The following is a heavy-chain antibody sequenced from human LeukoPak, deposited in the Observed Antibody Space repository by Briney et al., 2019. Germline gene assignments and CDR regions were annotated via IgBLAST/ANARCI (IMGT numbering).Heavy chain of an antibody. CDR1: GFTFSSYS. Sequence: GGSLRLSCAASGFTFSSYSMNWVRQAPGKGLEWVSSISSSSSYIYYADSVKGRFTISRDNAKNSLYLQMNSLRAEDTAVYYCARGVGGYCSGGSCYADYWGQGTLVTVSS. J-gene: IGHJ4*02. CDR3: ARGVGGYCSGGSCYADY. CDR2: ISSSSSYI. V-gene: IGHV3-21*01. D-gene: IGHD2-15*01.